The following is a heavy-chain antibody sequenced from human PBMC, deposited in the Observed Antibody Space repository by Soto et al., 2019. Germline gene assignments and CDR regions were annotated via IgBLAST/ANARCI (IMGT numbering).Heavy chain of an antibody. CDR2: IKEDGSGK. CDR1: GFTFSSYW. CDR3: VRVGRLGGY. V-gene: IGHV3-7*03. D-gene: IGHD3-16*01. J-gene: IGHJ4*02. Sequence: EVQLVESGGGLVQPGGSLRLSCTASGFTFSSYWMSWVRQAPGKGLGWVANIKEDGSGKYHVDSVKGRFSISRDNARNSLYLQMNSLRVEDTAVYYCVRVGRLGGYWGQGALVTVSS.